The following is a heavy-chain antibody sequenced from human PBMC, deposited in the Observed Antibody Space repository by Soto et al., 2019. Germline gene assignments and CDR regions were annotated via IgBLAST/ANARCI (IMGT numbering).Heavy chain of an antibody. J-gene: IGHJ4*02. CDR1: GFSISSSSYY. CDR3: ARRPDEWLVQGPHFDY. Sequence: SETLSLTCTVSGFSISSSSYYLGWIRQPPGKGLEWIGSIYYSGSTYYNPSLKSRVTISVDTSKNQFSLKLSSVTAADTAVYYCARRPDEWLVQGPHFDYWGQGTLVTVSS. D-gene: IGHD6-19*01. CDR2: IYYSGST. V-gene: IGHV4-39*01.